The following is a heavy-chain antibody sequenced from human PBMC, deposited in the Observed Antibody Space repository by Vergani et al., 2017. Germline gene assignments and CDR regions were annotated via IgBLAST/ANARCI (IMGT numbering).Heavy chain of an antibody. CDR3: AKDAYYYDSSGYHHFDY. D-gene: IGHD3-22*01. CDR2: ISSSGSTI. J-gene: IGHJ4*02. Sequence: QVQLVESGGGLVKPGGSLRLSCAASGFTFSDYYMSWIRQAPGKGLEWVSYISSSGSTIYYADSVKGRFTISRDNAKDSLYLQMNSLRAEDTAVYYCAKDAYYYDSSGYHHFDYWGQGTLVTVSS. CDR1: GFTFSDYY. V-gene: IGHV3-11*04.